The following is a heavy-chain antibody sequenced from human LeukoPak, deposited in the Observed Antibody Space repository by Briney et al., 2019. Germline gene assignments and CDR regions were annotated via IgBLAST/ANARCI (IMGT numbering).Heavy chain of an antibody. CDR1: GFTFSDYY. Sequence: GGYLRLSCAASGFTFSDYYMSWIRQAPGKGLEWVSYISSSGSTIYYADSVKGRFTISRDNAKNSLYLQMNSLRAEDTAVYYCARVDCSGGSCSLGYWGQGTLVTVSS. V-gene: IGHV3-11*01. CDR2: ISSSGSTI. D-gene: IGHD2-15*01. CDR3: ARVDCSGGSCSLGY. J-gene: IGHJ4*02.